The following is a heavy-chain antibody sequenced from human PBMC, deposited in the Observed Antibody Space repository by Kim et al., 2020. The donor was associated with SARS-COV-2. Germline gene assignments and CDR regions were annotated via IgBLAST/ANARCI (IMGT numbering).Heavy chain of an antibody. D-gene: IGHD2-2*01. Sequence: GRFTITRDNSKNTLYLQMSSLRAEDTAVYYCVKELIVVVPAAIVYDGMDVWGQGTTVTVSS. CDR3: VKELIVVVPAAIVYDGMDV. V-gene: IGHV3-33*06. J-gene: IGHJ6*02.